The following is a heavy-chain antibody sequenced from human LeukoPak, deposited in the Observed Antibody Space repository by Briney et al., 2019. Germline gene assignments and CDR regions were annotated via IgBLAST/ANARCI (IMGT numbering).Heavy chain of an antibody. J-gene: IGHJ4*02. Sequence: IPSETLSLTCTVSGGSISSYYWSWIRQPPGKGLEWIGYIYYSGSTNCNPSLKSRVTISVDTSKNQFSLKLSSVTAADTAVYYCARGAAVAHFDYWGQGTLVTVSS. D-gene: IGHD6-19*01. CDR2: IYYSGST. CDR1: GGSISSYY. CDR3: ARGAAVAHFDY. V-gene: IGHV4-59*01.